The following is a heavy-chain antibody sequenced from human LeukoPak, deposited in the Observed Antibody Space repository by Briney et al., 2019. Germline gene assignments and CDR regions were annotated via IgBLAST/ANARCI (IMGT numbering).Heavy chain of an antibody. J-gene: IGHJ3*02. V-gene: IGHV3-11*04. CDR3: ARDFPSYYYDSSGYYDAFDI. CDR2: ISSSVSTI. CDR1: GFTFSDYY. D-gene: IGHD3-22*01. Sequence: PGGSLRLSCAASGFTFSDYYMSWIRQAPGKGLEWVSYISSSVSTIYYADSLKGRFTISRDNAKNSLYLQMNSLRAEDTAVYYCARDFPSYYYDSSGYYDAFDIWGQGTMVTVSS.